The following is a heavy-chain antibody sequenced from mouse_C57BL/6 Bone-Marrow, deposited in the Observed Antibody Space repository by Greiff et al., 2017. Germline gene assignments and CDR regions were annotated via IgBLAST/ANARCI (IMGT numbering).Heavy chain of an antibody. Sequence: VQLKESGGGLVKPGGSLKLSCAASGFTFSDYGMHWVRQAPEKGLEWVAYISSGSSTIYYADTVKGRFTISRDNAKYTLFLQMTSLRSEDTAMYYCARLASYYFDYWGQGTTLTVSS. J-gene: IGHJ2*01. CDR3: ARLASYYFDY. V-gene: IGHV5-17*01. CDR2: ISSGSSTI. CDR1: GFTFSDYG.